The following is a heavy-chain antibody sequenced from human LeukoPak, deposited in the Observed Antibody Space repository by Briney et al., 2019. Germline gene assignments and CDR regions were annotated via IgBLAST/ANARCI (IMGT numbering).Heavy chain of an antibody. Sequence: SETLSLTCTVSGGSINDYYWNWIRQPPGKGLEWIGYIYYSGSTNYNPSLRSRVTISVDTSKTRFSLRLSSVTAADTAVYYCARGYYDSGTYSGYFQHWGQGTLVTVSS. CDR3: ARGYYDSGTYSGYFQH. CDR2: IYYSGST. V-gene: IGHV4-59*01. D-gene: IGHD3-10*01. CDR1: GGSINDYY. J-gene: IGHJ1*01.